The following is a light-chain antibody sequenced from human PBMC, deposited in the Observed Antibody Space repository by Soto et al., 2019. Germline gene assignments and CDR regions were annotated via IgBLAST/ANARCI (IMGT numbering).Light chain of an antibody. J-gene: IGLJ3*02. CDR1: NSNLGAGYD. CDR3: QAYDYSLTAFV. Sequence: QSVLTQPRSVSGVPGQRVTISCTGNNSNLGAGYDVHWYQQLPGAAPKLVVFGNRNRPSGVPERFSGSKSGTSASLAITGLQAEDEADYYCQAYDYSLTAFVFGGGTKVTVL. V-gene: IGLV1-40*01. CDR2: GNR.